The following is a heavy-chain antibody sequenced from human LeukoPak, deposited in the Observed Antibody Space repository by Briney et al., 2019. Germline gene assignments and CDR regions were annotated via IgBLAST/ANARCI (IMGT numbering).Heavy chain of an antibody. D-gene: IGHD3/OR15-3a*01. CDR3: ARDFWSALGVPGWFDP. V-gene: IGHV4-4*07. Sequence: SETLSLTCTVSGGSISSYYWSWIRQPAGKGLEWIGRIYTSGSTNYNPSLKSRVTMSVDTSKNQFSLKLSSVTAADTAVYYCARDFWSALGVPGWFDPWGQGTLVTVSS. CDR1: GGSISSYY. CDR2: IYTSGST. J-gene: IGHJ5*02.